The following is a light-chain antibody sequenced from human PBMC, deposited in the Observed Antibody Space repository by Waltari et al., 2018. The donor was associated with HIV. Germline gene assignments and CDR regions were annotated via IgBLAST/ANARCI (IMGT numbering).Light chain of an antibody. CDR3: SSYTTDSTLV. CDR1: RIAVGCYTS. Sequence: QSALTQPASVSGSPVQSITISCPGTRIAVGCYTSVSWYQHLPGKAPKLMIYEVTNRPSGVSDRFSGSKSGNTASLTISGLQAEDEADYYCSSYTTDSTLVFGAGTKLTVL. CDR2: EVT. V-gene: IGLV2-14*01. J-gene: IGLJ3*02.